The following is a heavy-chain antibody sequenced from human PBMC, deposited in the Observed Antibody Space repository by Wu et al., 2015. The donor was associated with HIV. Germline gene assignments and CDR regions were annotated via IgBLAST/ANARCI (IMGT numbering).Heavy chain of an antibody. Sequence: QVQLVQSGAEMKKPGASVKVSCTASGYTFTAYNVHWVRQVPGQGLEWMGNINANSGRTKYAENFQGRVAMTRDTSVNTVYMELKTLXYDDTAVYFCARGDRFYDILTGYSKNWFDPGAREPWSASPQ. D-gene: IGHD3-9*01. J-gene: IGHJ5*02. V-gene: IGHV1-2*02. CDR3: ARGDRFYDILTGYSKNWFDP. CDR2: INANSGRT. CDR1: GYTFTAYN.